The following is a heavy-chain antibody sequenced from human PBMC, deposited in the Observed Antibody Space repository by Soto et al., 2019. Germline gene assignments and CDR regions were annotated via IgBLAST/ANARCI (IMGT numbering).Heavy chain of an antibody. Sequence: SETLSLTCTVSGGSISSYYWSWIRQPAGKGLEWIGRIYTSGSTNYNPSLKSRVTMSVDTSKNQFSLKLSSVTAADTAVYYCARDRPIVVVPAAIRNNGNFFDYWGQGTLVTVSS. CDR1: GGSISSYY. D-gene: IGHD2-2*02. CDR2: IYTSGST. CDR3: ARDRPIVVVPAAIRNNGNFFDY. V-gene: IGHV4-4*07. J-gene: IGHJ4*02.